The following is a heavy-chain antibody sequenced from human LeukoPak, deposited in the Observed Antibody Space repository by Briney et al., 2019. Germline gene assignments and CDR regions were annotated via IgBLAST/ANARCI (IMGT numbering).Heavy chain of an antibody. CDR2: INHSGST. V-gene: IGHV4-34*01. D-gene: IGHD3-22*01. J-gene: IGHJ4*02. CDR3: ARDPYYYDSSGYYLNYFDY. CDR1: GGSFSGYY. Sequence: SETLSLTCAVYGGSFSGYYWSWIRQPPGKGLEWIGKINHSGSTNYNPSLKSRVTISEDTSKNQFSLKLSSVTAADTAVYYCARDPYYYDSSGYYLNYFDYWGQGTLVTVSP.